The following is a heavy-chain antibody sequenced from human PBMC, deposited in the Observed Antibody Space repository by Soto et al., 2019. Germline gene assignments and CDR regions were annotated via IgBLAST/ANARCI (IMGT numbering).Heavy chain of an antibody. V-gene: IGHV1-69*12. CDR3: GRGGWLRFRYVGY. CDR1: GGTFSSYA. CDR2: IIPIFGTA. J-gene: IGHJ4*02. Sequence: QVQLVQSGAEVKKPGSSVKVSCKASGGTFSSYAISWVRQAPGQGLEWMGGIIPIFGTANYAQKFQGRVTITADESTSTAYMELSRLGSEDTAVYYCGRGGWLRFRYVGYWGLGSLVTVCS. D-gene: IGHD5-12*01.